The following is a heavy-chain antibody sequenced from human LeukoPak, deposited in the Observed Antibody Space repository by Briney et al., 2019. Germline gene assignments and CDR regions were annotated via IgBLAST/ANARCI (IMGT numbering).Heavy chain of an antibody. Sequence: GGSLRLSCAASGFTFSSYAMHWVRQAPGKGLEWVAVISYDGSNKYYADSVKGRFTISRDNSKSTLYLQMNSLRAEDTAVYYCAKLATILYYFDYWGQGTLVTVSS. CDR3: AKLATILYYFDY. CDR1: GFTFSSYA. D-gene: IGHD5-24*01. V-gene: IGHV3-30*18. J-gene: IGHJ4*02. CDR2: ISYDGSNK.